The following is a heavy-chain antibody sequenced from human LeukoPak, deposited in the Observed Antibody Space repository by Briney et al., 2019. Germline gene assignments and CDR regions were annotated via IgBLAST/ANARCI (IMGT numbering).Heavy chain of an antibody. J-gene: IGHJ5*02. CDR3: SRDVFSLGEA. V-gene: IGHV3-74*01. D-gene: IGHD4-17*01. CDR1: GFDFSNYG. Sequence: GGSLGLPFAAPGFDFSNYGMHRVRQAPGKGLGWVSDIKHDASFKHHADFVKGRFTISIDSATFYLQMHSLAAEDTAVYYCSRDVFSLGEAWGPGTLVTVSS. CDR2: IKHDASFK.